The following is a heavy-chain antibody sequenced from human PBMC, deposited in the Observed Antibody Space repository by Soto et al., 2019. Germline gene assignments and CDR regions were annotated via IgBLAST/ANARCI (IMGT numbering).Heavy chain of an antibody. Sequence: GGSLRLSCAASGFIFSNYAMSWVRQAPGKGLEWVSAIGGNGADTYYADSVKGRFTISRDNSKNTLYLQMNSLRAEDTAVYFCAIPSGLTVTGPDYWGQGTLVTVSS. CDR3: AIPSGLTVTGPDY. CDR1: GFIFSNYA. J-gene: IGHJ4*02. CDR2: IGGNGADT. V-gene: IGHV3-23*01. D-gene: IGHD6-19*01.